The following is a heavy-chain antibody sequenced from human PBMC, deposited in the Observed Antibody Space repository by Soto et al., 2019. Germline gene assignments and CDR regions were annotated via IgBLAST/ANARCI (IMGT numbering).Heavy chain of an antibody. J-gene: IGHJ4*02. CDR3: ARLRTSSTFDY. CDR2: IIPIFGTA. CDR1: GGTFSSYA. D-gene: IGHD6-19*01. Sequence: SVKVSCKASGGTFSSYASSWVRQAPGQGLEWMGGIIPIFGTANYEQKVQGRVTIPADESTSTAYMELSSLRSEDTAVYYCARLRTSSTFDYWGQVTLVSVSS. V-gene: IGHV1-69*13.